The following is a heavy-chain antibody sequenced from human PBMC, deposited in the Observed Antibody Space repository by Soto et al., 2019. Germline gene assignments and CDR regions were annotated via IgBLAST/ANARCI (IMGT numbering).Heavy chain of an antibody. Sequence: QVQLVQSGAEVKKPGASVKVSCTGSGYTFRSYDIHWVRQATGQGLEWMGWVNPNTGNTGYAQKFQGRVTMTRDMSKSSAYMAVNSLTSEDTAIYYCARAYGAGSFDFWCQGTLVSVSS. CDR1: GYTFRSYD. CDR3: ARAYGAGSFDF. D-gene: IGHD3-10*01. V-gene: IGHV1-8*01. CDR2: VNPNTGNT. J-gene: IGHJ5*01.